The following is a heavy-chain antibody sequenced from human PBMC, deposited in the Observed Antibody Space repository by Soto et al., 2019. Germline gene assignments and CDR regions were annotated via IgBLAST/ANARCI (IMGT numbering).Heavy chain of an antibody. D-gene: IGHD6-13*01. CDR2: IYSGST. J-gene: IGHJ4*02. CDR1: GGSISSSSSY. CDR3: ATTRGIAVGGSFDY. V-gene: IGHV4-39*01. Sequence: SETLSLSCTVSGGSISSSSSYWGWIRQPPGKGLEWIGTIYSGSTYYNPSLKSRVTISVDTSKNQFSLKLSSVAAADTAIYFCATTRGIAVGGSFDYWGQGTLVTVSS.